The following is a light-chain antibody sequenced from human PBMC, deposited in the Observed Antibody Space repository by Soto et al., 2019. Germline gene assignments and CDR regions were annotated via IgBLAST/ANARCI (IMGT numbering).Light chain of an antibody. CDR3: SSYTSGTTLVV. Sequence: QSVLTQPASVSGSPGQSITISCTGANSDVGGYNYVSWYQQHPGKGPKLLIYGVTYRASGVSHRFSGSKSGNTASLTISGLQAEDEADYYCSSYTSGTTLVVFGGGTKVTVL. V-gene: IGLV2-14*03. CDR2: GVT. J-gene: IGLJ2*01. CDR1: NSDVGGYNY.